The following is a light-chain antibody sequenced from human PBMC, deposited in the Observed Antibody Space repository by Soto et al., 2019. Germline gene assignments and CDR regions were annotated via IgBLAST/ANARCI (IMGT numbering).Light chain of an antibody. CDR2: DVS. J-gene: IGLJ1*01. Sequence: QSALTQPASVSGSPGQSITISCTGTSSDVGGYNFVSWYQQHPGKAPKLMIYDVSYRPSGVSNRFSGSKSGNTASLTISGLQAEDEADYYCTSYSNSNTLPYVFGSGTKLTVL. V-gene: IGLV2-14*01. CDR3: TSYSNSNTLPYV. CDR1: SSDVGGYNF.